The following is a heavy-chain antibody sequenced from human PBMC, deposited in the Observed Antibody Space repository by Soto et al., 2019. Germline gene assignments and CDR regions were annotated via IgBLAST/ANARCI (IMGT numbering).Heavy chain of an antibody. Sequence: PAETLSLTCAVYGGSFSGYCWIWIRQPPGKGLEWIGEINHSGSTNYNPSLKSRVTISVDTSKNQFSLKLSSVTAADTAVYYCARAADWSGYYRWFDPWGQGTLVTVSS. CDR3: ARAADWSGYYRWFDP. D-gene: IGHD3-3*01. J-gene: IGHJ5*02. CDR1: GGSFSGYC. CDR2: INHSGST. V-gene: IGHV4-34*01.